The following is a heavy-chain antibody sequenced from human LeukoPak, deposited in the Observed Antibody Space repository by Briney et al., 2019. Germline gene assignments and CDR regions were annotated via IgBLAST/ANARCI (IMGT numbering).Heavy chain of an antibody. CDR2: ISHDGSDK. J-gene: IGHJ3*02. Sequence: TGGSLRLSCAASGFTFRRYAMTWVRQAPGKGLEWLSVISHDGSDKNNADSVKGRFIISRDNSKNTIYLQLNSLRPEDTAMYYCAREGVQTTVDAFDIWGLGTMVIVSS. V-gene: IGHV3-30*04. D-gene: IGHD4-17*01. CDR1: GFTFRRYA. CDR3: AREGVQTTVDAFDI.